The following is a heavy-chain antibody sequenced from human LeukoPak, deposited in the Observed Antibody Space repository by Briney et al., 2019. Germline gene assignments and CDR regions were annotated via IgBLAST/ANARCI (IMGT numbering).Heavy chain of an antibody. V-gene: IGHV4-59*01. D-gene: IGHD6-13*01. CDR3: TRSFPGIVGAADF. CDR1: GGSISNY. Sequence: PSETLSLTCTVSGGSISNYWSWIRQPPGKGLEWIGYIYYSGSTNYNPSLKSRVTISVDTSKNQFSLKVTSMTAADTGVYYCTRSFPGIVGAADFWGQGTLVTVSS. J-gene: IGHJ4*02. CDR2: IYYSGST.